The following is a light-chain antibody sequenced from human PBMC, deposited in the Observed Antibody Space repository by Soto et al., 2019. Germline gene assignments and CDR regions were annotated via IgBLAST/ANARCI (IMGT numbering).Light chain of an antibody. V-gene: IGLV8-61*01. CDR3: VIYVGSGISV. J-gene: IGLJ2*01. CDR1: SGSVSTNSY. CDR2: NTN. Sequence: QTVVIQEPSFSVSPGGTVTLTCGLNSGSVSTNSYPSWYQQTPGQAPRTLLSNTNTRSSGVPDRFTGSILGDKAALTITGAQADDESHYYCVIYVGSGISVFGGGTKLTVL.